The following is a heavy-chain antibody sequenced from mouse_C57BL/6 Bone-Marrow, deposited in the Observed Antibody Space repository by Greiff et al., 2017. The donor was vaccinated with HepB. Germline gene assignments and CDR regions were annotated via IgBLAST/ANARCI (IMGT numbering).Heavy chain of an antibody. D-gene: IGHD4-1*01. CDR2: IWSGGST. J-gene: IGHJ3*01. V-gene: IGHV2-2*01. CDR3: ARKRGVELGLWFAY. Sequence: VKLMESGPGLVQPSQSLSITCTVSGFSLTSYGVHWVRQSPGKGLEWLGVIWSGGSTDYNAAFISRLSISKDNSKSQVFFKMNSLQADDTAIYYCARKRGVELGLWFAYWGQGTLVTVSA. CDR1: GFSLTSYG.